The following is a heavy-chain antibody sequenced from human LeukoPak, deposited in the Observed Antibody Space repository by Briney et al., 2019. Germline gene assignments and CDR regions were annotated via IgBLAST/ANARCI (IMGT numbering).Heavy chain of an antibody. CDR2: INSDGSWT. D-gene: IGHD2/OR15-2a*01. CDR1: GNYW. CDR3: VSFYETY. J-gene: IGHJ4*02. V-gene: IGHV3-74*01. Sequence: GGSLRLSCAASGNYWMHWVRQVPGKGLVWVSHINSDGSWTNYADSVKGRFTISKDNAKNTVYLQMNSLRAEDTAVYYCVSFYETYWGRGTLVIVSS.